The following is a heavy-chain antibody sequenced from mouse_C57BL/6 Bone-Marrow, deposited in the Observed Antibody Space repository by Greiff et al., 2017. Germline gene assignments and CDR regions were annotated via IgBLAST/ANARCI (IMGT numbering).Heavy chain of an antibody. V-gene: IGHV1-72*01. CDR1: GYTFTSYW. J-gene: IGHJ4*01. D-gene: IGHD2-3*01. Sequence: QVQLQQPGAELVKPGASVKLSCKASGYTFTSYWMHWVKQRPGRGLEWIGRIDPNSGGTKYNEKFKSKATLTVDKPSSTAYMQLSRLTSEDSAVYYCARAVDGYYGYYAMDYWGQGTSVTVSS. CDR3: ARAVDGYYGYYAMDY. CDR2: IDPNSGGT.